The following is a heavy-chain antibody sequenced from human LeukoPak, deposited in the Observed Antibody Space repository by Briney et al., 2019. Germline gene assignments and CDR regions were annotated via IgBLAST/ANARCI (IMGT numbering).Heavy chain of an antibody. CDR1: GGSISSYY. CDR2: IYYSGRT. V-gene: IGHV4-59*01. CDR3: ARLGPGGHGEFDY. D-gene: IGHD3-10*01. J-gene: IGHJ4*02. Sequence: PSETLSLTCTVSGGSISSYYWSWIRQPPGKGLEWIGYIYYSGRTNYNPSLKSRLTISVDTSKIQFSLKLTSVTAADTAVYYCARLGPGGHGEFDYWGQGTLVTVSS.